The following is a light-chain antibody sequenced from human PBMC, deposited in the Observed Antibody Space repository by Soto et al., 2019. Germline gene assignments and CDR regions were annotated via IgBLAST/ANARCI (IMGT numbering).Light chain of an antibody. J-gene: IGKJ4*01. CDR3: QHYRSLPLT. CDR2: DAS. Sequence: DIQMTQSPSPLSASVGDRVTITCQASQDISNYLNWYQQRPGGAPKLLIYDASNLQTGVPSRFSGSGSGTHFTLTICSLQPEDFATYFCQHYRSLPLTFGGGTKVDIK. V-gene: IGKV1-33*01. CDR1: QDISNY.